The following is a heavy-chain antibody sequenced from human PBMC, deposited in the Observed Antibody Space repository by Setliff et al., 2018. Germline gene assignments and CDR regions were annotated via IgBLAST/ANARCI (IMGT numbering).Heavy chain of an antibody. Sequence: LSLTCSVSGGSLSSGGFYWSWIRQSAGRGLEWIGHFHTGGATDYNLSLKSRVTISLDSSKNQFSLRLSSVTAADAAVYFCARESATIGEFPLYYFDKWGQGIPVTVSS. CDR3: ARESATIGEFPLYYFDK. J-gene: IGHJ4*02. CDR2: FHTGGAT. D-gene: IGHD3-10*01. CDR1: GGSLSSGGFY. V-gene: IGHV4-61*09.